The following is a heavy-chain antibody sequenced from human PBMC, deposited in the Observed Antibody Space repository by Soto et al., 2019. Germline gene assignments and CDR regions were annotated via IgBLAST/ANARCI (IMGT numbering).Heavy chain of an antibody. Sequence: EVQLVESGGGLVQPGGSLKPSCAASGFTFSGSAMHWVRQASGKGLEWVGRIRSKANNYATAYAASVKGRFTISRDDSKTTAYRQMNSLKTEDTAVDYCTRHALQYCGGDCYLLPYFDLWGRGTLVTVSS. V-gene: IGHV3-73*02. CDR2: IRSKANNYAT. CDR1: GFTFSGSA. D-gene: IGHD2-21*02. J-gene: IGHJ2*01. CDR3: TRHALQYCGGDCYLLPYFDL.